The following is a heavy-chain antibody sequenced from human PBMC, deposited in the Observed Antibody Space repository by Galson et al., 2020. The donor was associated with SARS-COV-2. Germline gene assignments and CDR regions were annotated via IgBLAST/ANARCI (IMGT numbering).Heavy chain of an antibody. Sequence: SETLSLRCAVYGGSFSGHYWSWIRQSPGKGLEGIGEITQSGSVNYTPSLKSRVTISADTSKNQFSLELRSVTAADRAINYCARGLLQPTRVIVVYTRASFQWVIWGQGT. CDR3: ARGLLQPTRVIVVYTRASFQWVI. D-gene: IGHD2-21*01. V-gene: IGHV4-34*01. J-gene: IGHJ4*02. CDR2: ITQSGSV. CDR1: GGSFSGHY.